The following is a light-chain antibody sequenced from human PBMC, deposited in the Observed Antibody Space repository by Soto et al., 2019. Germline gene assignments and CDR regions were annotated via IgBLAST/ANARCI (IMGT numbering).Light chain of an antibody. J-gene: IGKJ1*01. CDR2: RAS. CDR1: QSVSSN. Sequence: EIVMTQSPATLSVSPGERATLSCRASQSVSSNLAWYQQKPGHTPRLIIYRASIGATGTPARFSGSGSGTDFTLTISRLEPEDFAVYYCQQYGSSPRTFGQGTKVDIK. CDR3: QQYGSSPRT. V-gene: IGKV3-20*01.